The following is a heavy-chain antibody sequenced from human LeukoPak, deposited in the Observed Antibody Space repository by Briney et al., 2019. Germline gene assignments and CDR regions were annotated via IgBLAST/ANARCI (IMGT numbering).Heavy chain of an antibody. D-gene: IGHD2-2*01. CDR1: GGSFSGYY. V-gene: IGHV4-34*01. CDR2: INHSGST. CDR3: ARRRKYCSSTSCYARYYYYYMDV. Sequence: PSETLSLTCAVYGGSFSGYYWSWIRQPPGKGLQWIGEINHSGSTNYNPSLKSRVTISVDTSKNQFSLKLSSVTAADTAVYYCARRRKYCSSTSCYARYYYYYMDVWGRGTTVTISS. J-gene: IGHJ6*03.